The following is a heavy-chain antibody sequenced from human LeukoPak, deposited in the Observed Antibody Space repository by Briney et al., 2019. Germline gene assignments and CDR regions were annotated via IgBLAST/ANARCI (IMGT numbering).Heavy chain of an antibody. D-gene: IGHD3-22*01. V-gene: IGHV3-30*02. CDR1: GFIFSNNG. J-gene: IGHJ4*02. CDR2: IRYDGSNR. Sequence: GGSLRISCGASGFIFSNNGMHLVRQAPGKGLGRGEFIRYDGSNRYYADSVNGRFTISRDNSKNTLYLQMNSLRAEDSAVYYCAKDPRSSYYDSSGYCDYWGQGTLVTVSS. CDR3: AKDPRSSYYDSSGYCDY.